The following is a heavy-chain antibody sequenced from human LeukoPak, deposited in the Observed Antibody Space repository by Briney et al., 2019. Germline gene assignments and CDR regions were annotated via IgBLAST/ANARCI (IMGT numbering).Heavy chain of an antibody. D-gene: IGHD3-10*01. CDR1: GGTFSSYA. V-gene: IGHV1-69*06. CDR2: IIPIFGTA. CDR3: ARDGLNTMVRGSKYYYYYMDV. J-gene: IGHJ6*03. Sequence: SVKVSCKASGGTFSSYAISWVRQAPGQGLEWMGGIIPIFGTANYAQKFQGRVTITADKSTSTAYMELSSLRSGDTAVYYCARDGLNTMVRGSKYYYYYMDVWGKGTTVTVSS.